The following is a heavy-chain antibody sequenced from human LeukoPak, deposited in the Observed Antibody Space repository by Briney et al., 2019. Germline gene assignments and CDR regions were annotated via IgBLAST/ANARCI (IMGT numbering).Heavy chain of an antibody. V-gene: IGHV1-2*02. CDR1: GYTFTGYY. CDR3: ARGIAVAGTDY. CDR2: MDPNSGAT. J-gene: IGHJ4*02. D-gene: IGHD6-19*01. Sequence: ASVKVSCKASGYTFTGYYMHWVRQATGQGLEWMGWMDPNSGATNYAQKFQGRVTMTRDTSISTAYMELSSLISDDTAVYYCARGIAVAGTDYWGQGTLVTVSS.